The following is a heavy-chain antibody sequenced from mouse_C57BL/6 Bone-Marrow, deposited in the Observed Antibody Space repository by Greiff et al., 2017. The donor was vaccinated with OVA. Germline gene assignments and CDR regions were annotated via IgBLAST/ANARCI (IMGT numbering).Heavy chain of an antibody. CDR1: GYTFTDYN. J-gene: IGHJ1*03. V-gene: IGHV1-18*01. CDR2: INPNNGGT. D-gene: IGHD2-13*01. Sequence: EVQLQQSGPELVKPGASVKIPCKASGYTFTDYNMAWVKQSHGKSLEWIGDINPNNGGTIYNQKFKGKATLTVDKSSSTAYMELRSLTSEDTAVYYCARWGLRGYFDVWGTGTTVTVSS. CDR3: ARWGLRGYFDV.